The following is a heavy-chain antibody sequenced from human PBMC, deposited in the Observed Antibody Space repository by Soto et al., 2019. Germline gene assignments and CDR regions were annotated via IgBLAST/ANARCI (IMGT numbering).Heavy chain of an antibody. V-gene: IGHV3-33*01. CDR2: IWCDGRNK. J-gene: IGHJ3*02. CDR1: GFTFSSYG. D-gene: IGHD4-17*01. Sequence: QVQLVESGGGVVQPGRSLRLSCAASGFTFSSYGMHWVRQAPGKGLEWVAVIWCDGRNKYYADSVKGRFTISRDNYKNTLYLQMNSVSAEDTAVYYCGRARNIMLVYCDYHDDAFDIWGQGTMVPVSS. CDR3: GRARNIMLVYCDYHDDAFDI.